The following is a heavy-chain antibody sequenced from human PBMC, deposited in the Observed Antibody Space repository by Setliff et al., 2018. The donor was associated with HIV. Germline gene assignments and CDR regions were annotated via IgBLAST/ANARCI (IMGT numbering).Heavy chain of an antibody. J-gene: IGHJ4*02. CDR1: GGSISSGGYY. V-gene: IGHV4-31*03. CDR3: ARHVLDYNFWSGYSTQNCFDY. D-gene: IGHD3-3*01. Sequence: PSETLSLTCTVSGGSISSGGYYRSWIRQHPGKGLEWIGYIYYSGSTYYSPSLKSRLTISVDTSKNQFSLNLSSVTAADTAVYYCARHVLDYNFWSGYSTQNCFDYWGQGTLVTVSS. CDR2: IYYSGST.